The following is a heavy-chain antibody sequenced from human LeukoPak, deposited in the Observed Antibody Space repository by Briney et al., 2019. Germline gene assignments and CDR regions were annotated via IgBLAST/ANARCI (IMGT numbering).Heavy chain of an antibody. V-gene: IGHV1-69*01. Sequence: SVKVSCKASGGTFSSYAISWVRRAPGHGLEWMGGIIPIFGTANYAQKFQGRVTITADESTSTAYMELSSLRSEDTAVYYCARDREYYHDSSGYYSYNWFDPWGQGTLVTVSS. J-gene: IGHJ5*02. CDR2: IIPIFGTA. CDR3: ARDREYYHDSSGYYSYNWFDP. CDR1: GGTFSSYA. D-gene: IGHD3-22*01.